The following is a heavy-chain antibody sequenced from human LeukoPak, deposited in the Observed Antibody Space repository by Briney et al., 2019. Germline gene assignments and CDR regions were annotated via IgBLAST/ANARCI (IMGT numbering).Heavy chain of an antibody. CDR2: IWPDAIKK. D-gene: IGHD3-3*01. Sequence: PGGSLRLSCVVSGFIFSNFGMHWVRQAPGKGLEWVAVIWPDAIKKYYADSVRGRFTISRDNSKNTLYLQMDSLRPEDTAVYYCATLESGAFDIWGQGTMVTVSS. CDR3: ATLESGAFDI. CDR1: GFIFSNFG. J-gene: IGHJ3*02. V-gene: IGHV3-33*01.